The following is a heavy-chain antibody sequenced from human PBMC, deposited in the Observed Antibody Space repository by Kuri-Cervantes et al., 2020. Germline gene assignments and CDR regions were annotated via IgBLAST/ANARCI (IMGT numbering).Heavy chain of an antibody. Sequence: GSLRLSCTVSGYSISSGYYWGWIRQPPGKGLEWIGSIYHSGSTYYNPSLKSRVTISVDTSKNQFSLKLSSVTAADTAVYYCARVLNEVSSYGYRYYFDYWGQGTLVTVSS. J-gene: IGHJ4*02. D-gene: IGHD5-18*01. CDR1: GYSISSGYY. V-gene: IGHV4-38-2*02. CDR3: ARVLNEVSSYGYRYYFDY. CDR2: IYHSGST.